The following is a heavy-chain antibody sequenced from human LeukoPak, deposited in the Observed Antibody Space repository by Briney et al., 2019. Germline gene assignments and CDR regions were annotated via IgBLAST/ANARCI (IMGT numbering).Heavy chain of an antibody. CDR1: GFTFSSYG. V-gene: IGHV3-30*18. D-gene: IGHD3-3*01. CDR2: ISYDGSNK. J-gene: IGHJ4*02. CDR3: AKQKGDFWSGYYFDY. Sequence: PGGSLRLSCAASGFTFSSYGMHWVRQAPGKGLEWVAVISYDGSNKYYADSVKGRFTISRDNSKNTLYLQMNSLRAEDTAVYYCAKQKGDFWSGYYFDYWGQGTLVTVSS.